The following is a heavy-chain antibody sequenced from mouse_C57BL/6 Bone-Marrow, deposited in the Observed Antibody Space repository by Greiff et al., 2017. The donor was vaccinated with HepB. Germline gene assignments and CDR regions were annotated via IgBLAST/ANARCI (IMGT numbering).Heavy chain of an antibody. CDR2: IHPNSGST. CDR1: GYTFTSYW. D-gene: IGHD6-1*01. V-gene: IGHV1-64*01. Sequence: QVQLQQPGAELVKPGASVKLSCKASGYTFTSYWMHWVKQRPGQGLEWIGMIHPNSGSTNYNEKFKSKATLTVDKSSSTAYMQLSSLTSEDAAVYYGARYATRGPNYFDYWGQGTTLTVSS. J-gene: IGHJ2*01. CDR3: ARYATRGPNYFDY.